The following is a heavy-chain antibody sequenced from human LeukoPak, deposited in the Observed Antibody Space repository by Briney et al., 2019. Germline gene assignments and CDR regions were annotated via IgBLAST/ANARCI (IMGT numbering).Heavy chain of an antibody. CDR2: ISGSGGST. D-gene: IGHD6-13*01. CDR3: AKDRHKWAAGSSADY. V-gene: IGHV3-23*01. CDR1: GFTFSSYV. J-gene: IGHJ4*02. Sequence: TGGSLRLSCAASGFTFSSYVMSWVRQAPGKGLEWVSAISGSGGSTYYADSVKGRFTISRDNSKNTLYLQMNSLRAEDTAVHYCAKDRHKWAAGSSADYWGQGTLVTVSS.